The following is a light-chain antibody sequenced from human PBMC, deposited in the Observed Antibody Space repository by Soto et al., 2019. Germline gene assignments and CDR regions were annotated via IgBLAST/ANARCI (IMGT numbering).Light chain of an antibody. CDR1: SSDVGGYNY. V-gene: IGLV2-8*01. Sequence: QFVLTQPPSASGSPGQSVTISCTGTSSDVGGYNYVSWYQQHPGKAPKLMIYEVSKRPSGVPDRFSGSKSGNTASLTVSGLQAEDEADYYCSSYAGSNNFDVFGTVTKVTVL. J-gene: IGLJ1*01. CDR3: SSYAGSNNFDV. CDR2: EVS.